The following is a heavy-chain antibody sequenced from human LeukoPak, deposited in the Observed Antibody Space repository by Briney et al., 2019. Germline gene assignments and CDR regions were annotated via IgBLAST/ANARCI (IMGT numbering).Heavy chain of an antibody. Sequence: SETLSLTCTVSGDSITRHYWSWIRQPPGKGLEWIGCIYCSGSTSYNPSLKSRVTISVDTSNNQFSLKLTSMTAADTAVHFCARERLIAGATVFDYWGQGTLVTVSS. CDR3: ARERLIAGATVFDY. J-gene: IGHJ4*02. CDR2: IYCSGST. D-gene: IGHD1-26*01. V-gene: IGHV4-59*11. CDR1: GDSITRHY.